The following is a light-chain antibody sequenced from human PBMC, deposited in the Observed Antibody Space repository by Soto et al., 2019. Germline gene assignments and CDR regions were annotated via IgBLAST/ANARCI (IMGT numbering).Light chain of an antibody. J-gene: IGKJ2*01. CDR3: QQYSTIST. V-gene: IGKV1-5*01. Sequence: DIPMTQSPSTLSASVGDSVSITCRASQSISAYLAWYPQKPGKAPKVLIYDVSTLESGVPSRFSGSGSGTEFTLTISSLQPDDFGTYYCQQYSTISTFGQGTKLEIK. CDR2: DVS. CDR1: QSISAY.